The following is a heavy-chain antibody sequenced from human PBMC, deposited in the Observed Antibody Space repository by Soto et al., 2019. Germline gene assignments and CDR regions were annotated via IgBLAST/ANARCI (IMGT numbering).Heavy chain of an antibody. CDR2: ISGSGGST. CDR1: GFTFSSYA. V-gene: IGHV3-23*01. Sequence: EVQLLESGGGLVQPGGSLRLSCAASGFTFSSYAMSWVRQAPGKGLAWVSAISGSGGSTYYADSVKGRFTISRDNSKNTLYLQMNSLRAEDTAVYYCAKEKVNSGYDSGYFDYWGQGTLVTVSS. J-gene: IGHJ4*02. D-gene: IGHD5-12*01. CDR3: AKEKVNSGYDSGYFDY.